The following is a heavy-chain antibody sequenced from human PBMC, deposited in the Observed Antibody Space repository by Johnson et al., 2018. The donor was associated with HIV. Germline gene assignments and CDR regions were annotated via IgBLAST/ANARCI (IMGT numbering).Heavy chain of an antibody. CDR3: ASARQQLVRVLDAFDI. CDR2: IYSGGST. V-gene: IGHV3-66*01. D-gene: IGHD6-13*01. Sequence: VQLVESGGDLVKPGGSLRLSCAASGFTVSNNYMSWVRQAPGKGLEWVSLIYSGGSTYYADSVKGRFSISRDNSKNTLYLQMNSLRAGDTAVYYCASARQQLVRVLDAFDIWGQGTVVTVSS. J-gene: IGHJ3*02. CDR1: GFTVSNNY.